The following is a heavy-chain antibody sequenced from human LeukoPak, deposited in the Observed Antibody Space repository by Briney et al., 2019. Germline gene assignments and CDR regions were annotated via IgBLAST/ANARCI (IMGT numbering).Heavy chain of an antibody. CDR3: ARIGRGGTYSPFDH. J-gene: IGHJ4*02. V-gene: IGHV4-59*08. CDR1: GVSLSSFH. CDR2: TYYTGST. Sequence: SETLSLICSVSGVSLSSFHWICPRQPPGKGLVWFGQTYYTGSTAYNPSLKSRVTISVDTSQNQFSLKLTSVTAADTAVYYCARIGRGGTYSPFDHWGQGTLVTVSS. D-gene: IGHD1-26*01.